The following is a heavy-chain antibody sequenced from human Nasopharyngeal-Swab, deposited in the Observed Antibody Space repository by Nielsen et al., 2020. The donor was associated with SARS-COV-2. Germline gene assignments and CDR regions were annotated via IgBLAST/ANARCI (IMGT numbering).Heavy chain of an antibody. Sequence: GESLKISCTASGFNFSSFWMSWFRQAPGKGPEWLANIKRDGSQKNYGDSVKGRFTISRDNAENSLYLQMNSLRAEDTAVYYCTRDGNNWDPLDYWGQGTLVTVSS. J-gene: IGHJ4*02. V-gene: IGHV3-7*01. CDR1: GFNFSSFW. CDR3: TRDGNNWDPLDY. CDR2: IKRDGSQK. D-gene: IGHD1-20*01.